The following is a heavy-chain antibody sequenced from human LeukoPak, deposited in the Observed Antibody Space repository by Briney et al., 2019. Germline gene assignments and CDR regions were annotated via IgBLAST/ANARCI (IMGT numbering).Heavy chain of an antibody. D-gene: IGHD3-22*01. J-gene: IGHJ5*02. V-gene: IGHV3-23*01. CDR1: GFTFSSYA. CDR2: ISGSGGST. Sequence: PGGSLRLSCAASGFTFSSYAMSWVRQAPGKGLEWVSAISGSGGSTYYADSVKGRFTISRDNSKSTLYLQMNSLRAEDTAVYYCAKDSGYDSSGYPFNWFDPWGQGTLVTVSS. CDR3: AKDSGYDSSGYPFNWFDP.